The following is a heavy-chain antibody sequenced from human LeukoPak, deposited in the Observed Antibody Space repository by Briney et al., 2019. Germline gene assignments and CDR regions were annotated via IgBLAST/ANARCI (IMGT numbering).Heavy chain of an antibody. CDR1: GGSISSSSYY. V-gene: IGHV4-39*01. CDR2: IYYSGST. D-gene: IGHD6-13*01. CDR3: ARPYSSSWDFDY. J-gene: IGHJ4*02. Sequence: SETLSLTCTVSGGSISSSSYYWGWIRQPPGKGLEWIGSIYYSGSTYYNPSLESRVTISVDTSKNQFSLKLSSVTAADTAVYYCARPYSSSWDFDYWGQGTLVTVSS.